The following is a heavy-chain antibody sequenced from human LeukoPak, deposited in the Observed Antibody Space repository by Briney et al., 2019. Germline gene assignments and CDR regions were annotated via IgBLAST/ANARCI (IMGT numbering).Heavy chain of an antibody. CDR2: ISYDGSNK. V-gene: IGHV3-30-3*01. CDR3: ARDLVTLSSDAFDI. J-gene: IGHJ3*02. Sequence: GGSLRLSRAASGFTFSSYAMHWVRQAPGKGLEWVAVISYDGSNKYYADSVKGRFTISRDNAENSLYLQMNSLRAEDTAVYYCARDLVTLSSDAFDIWGQGTMVTVSS. D-gene: IGHD3-16*02. CDR1: GFTFSSYA.